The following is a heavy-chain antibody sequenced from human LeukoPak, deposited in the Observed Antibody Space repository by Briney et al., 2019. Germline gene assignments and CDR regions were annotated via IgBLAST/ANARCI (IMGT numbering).Heavy chain of an antibody. D-gene: IGHD6-13*01. CDR3: ARDVAAAGYDAFDI. J-gene: IGHJ3*02. CDR2: IYTSGST. Sequence: SEALSLTCTVSGGSISSYYWSWIRQPAGKGLEWIGRIYTSGSTNYNPPLKSRVTMSVDTSKNQFSLKLSSVTAADTAVYYCARDVAAAGYDAFDIWGQGTMVTVSS. V-gene: IGHV4-4*07. CDR1: GGSISSYY.